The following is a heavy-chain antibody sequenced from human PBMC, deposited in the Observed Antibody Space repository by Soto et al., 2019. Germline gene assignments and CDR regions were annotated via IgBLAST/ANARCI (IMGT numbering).Heavy chain of an antibody. J-gene: IGHJ4*02. D-gene: IGHD5-12*01. V-gene: IGHV3-23*01. CDR2: VNPGGYST. CDR1: GFTFTSYS. Sequence: EVQLLQAGGGLVQPGGSLRLSCAASGFTFTSYSMTWVRQTTGKGLEWVAAVNPGGYSTYYADSVKGRVTISRDNSNKTRYLQMNSLRAEATAVYYCAKDRWAGSSYDFDYRDQGTPVTVSS. CDR3: AKDRWAGSSYDFDY.